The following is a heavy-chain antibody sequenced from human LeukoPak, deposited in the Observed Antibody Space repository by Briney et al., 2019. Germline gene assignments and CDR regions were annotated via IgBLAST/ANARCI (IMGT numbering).Heavy chain of an antibody. V-gene: IGHV4-59*01. Sequence: PSETLSLTCTGSGGSIGTYYWSWIRQPPGKRLEWIGYVYYSGSTSYNPSLKSRVTMSVDTSNNQFSLKLSSVTAADTAVYYCARGYGSGSRLDNWGQGTLVTVSS. D-gene: IGHD3-10*01. CDR3: ARGYGSGSRLDN. J-gene: IGHJ4*02. CDR1: GGSIGTYY. CDR2: VYYSGST.